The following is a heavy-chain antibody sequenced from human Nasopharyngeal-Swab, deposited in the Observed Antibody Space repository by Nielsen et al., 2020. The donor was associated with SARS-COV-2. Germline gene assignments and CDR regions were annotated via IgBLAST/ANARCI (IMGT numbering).Heavy chain of an antibody. Sequence: GGSLRLSCAASGFTFSSYGMHWVRQAPGTGLEWVAVIWYDGSNKYYADSVKGRFTISRDNSKNTLYLQMNSLRAEDTAVYYCARGTGSYYTYYYYYMDVWGKGTTVTVSS. CDR3: ARGTGSYYTYYYYYMDV. CDR1: GFTFSSYG. CDR2: IWYDGSNK. V-gene: IGHV3-33*01. D-gene: IGHD3-10*01. J-gene: IGHJ6*03.